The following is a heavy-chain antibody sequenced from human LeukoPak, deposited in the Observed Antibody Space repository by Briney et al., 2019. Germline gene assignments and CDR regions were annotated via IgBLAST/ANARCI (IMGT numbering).Heavy chain of an antibody. D-gene: IGHD3-10*01. CDR3: ARGRVRGVISYFQH. CDR1: GGSISTNNW. V-gene: IGHV4-4*02. Sequence: SETLSLTCAVSGGSISTNNWWTWVRQPPGKGLEWIGEIHHSGSTDYNPSLKSRVTISPDKSKNQFPLTLTSVTAADTAVYYCARGRVRGVISYFQHWGQGTLVTVSS. J-gene: IGHJ1*01. CDR2: IHHSGST.